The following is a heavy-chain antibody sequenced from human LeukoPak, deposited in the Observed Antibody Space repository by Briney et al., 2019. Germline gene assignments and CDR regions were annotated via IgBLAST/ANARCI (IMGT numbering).Heavy chain of an antibody. J-gene: IGHJ4*02. CDR2: FDPGDGET. CDR1: GYTLTELS. V-gene: IGHV1-24*01. CDR3: ATSSTSVTMVRGVMGY. D-gene: IGHD3-10*01. Sequence: ASVKVSCKVSGYTLTELSMHWVRQAPGTGLEWMGGFDPGDGETIYAQKFQGRVTMTEDTSTDTAYMELSSLRSEDTAVYYCATSSTSVTMVRGVMGYWGQGTLVTVSS.